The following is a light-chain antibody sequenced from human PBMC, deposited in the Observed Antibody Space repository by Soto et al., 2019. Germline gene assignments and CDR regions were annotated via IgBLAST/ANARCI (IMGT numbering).Light chain of an antibody. CDR3: QQYSTSPWT. J-gene: IGKJ1*01. Sequence: ETVLTQSPGTLSLSPGERATLSCRASQSVSSNFLAWYQQKPGQAPRLLFYGASSRATGIPGRFSGSGSGTDFTLTISRLEPEDFAVYYCQQYSTSPWTFGQGTKVDIK. CDR1: QSVSSNF. V-gene: IGKV3-20*01. CDR2: GAS.